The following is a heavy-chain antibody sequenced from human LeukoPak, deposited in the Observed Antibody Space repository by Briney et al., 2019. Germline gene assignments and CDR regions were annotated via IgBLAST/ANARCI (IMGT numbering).Heavy chain of an antibody. Sequence: ASMKVSCKASGYTFTGYYMHWVRQAPGQGLEWMGWINPNSGGTNYAQKFQGRVTMTRDTSISTAYMELSRLRSDDTAVYYCARDLRNWSYYYYGMDVWGQGTTVTVSS. CDR3: ARDLRNWSYYYYGMDV. CDR1: GYTFTGYY. D-gene: IGHD1-1*01. J-gene: IGHJ6*02. CDR2: INPNSGGT. V-gene: IGHV1-2*02.